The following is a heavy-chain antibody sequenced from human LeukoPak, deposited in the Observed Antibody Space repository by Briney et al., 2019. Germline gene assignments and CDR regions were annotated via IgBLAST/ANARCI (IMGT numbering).Heavy chain of an antibody. CDR1: GGSISSYY. D-gene: IGHD3-22*01. CDR3: ATVPIYYYDSSPTGPLYYFDY. J-gene: IGHJ4*02. CDR2: INTMGST. V-gene: IGHV4-59*01. Sequence: SETLSLTCTVSGGSISSYYWSWIRKPPGKGLEWIGYINTMGSTNYNPSLKSRVTISVDTSKNQFSLKLSSVTAADTAVYYCATVPIYYYDSSPTGPLYYFDYWGQGTLVTVSS.